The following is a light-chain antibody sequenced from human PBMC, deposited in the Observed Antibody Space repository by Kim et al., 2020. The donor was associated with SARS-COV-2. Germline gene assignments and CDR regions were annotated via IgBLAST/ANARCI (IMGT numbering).Light chain of an antibody. CDR2: KAS. J-gene: IGKJ4*01. Sequence: ASVEDRVTITCRASQSIKSWLAWYQQKPGKAPNLLIYKASSLESGVPSRFSGSGSGTEFTLTISSLQSDDFATYYCQQYDIYPLTFGGGTKVDIK. V-gene: IGKV1-5*03. CDR3: QQYDIYPLT. CDR1: QSIKSW.